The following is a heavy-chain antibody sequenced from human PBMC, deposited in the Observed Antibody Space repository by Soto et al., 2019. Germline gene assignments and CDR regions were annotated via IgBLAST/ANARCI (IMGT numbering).Heavy chain of an antibody. J-gene: IGHJ6*02. V-gene: IGHV1-8*01. CDR3: ARVLYFITSSCSRPYYNFGMDV. CDR2: MNPNSGNT. CDR1: GYRFTTYD. D-gene: IGHD2-2*01. Sequence: SVKFSCKGAGYRFTTYDINWVRQATGQWLEWMGWMNPNSGNTGYAQKFQGRVTMTRSTSISTAYMELNSLRSEDTAVYYCARVLYFITSSCSRPYYNFGMDVWGQGTTVPSP.